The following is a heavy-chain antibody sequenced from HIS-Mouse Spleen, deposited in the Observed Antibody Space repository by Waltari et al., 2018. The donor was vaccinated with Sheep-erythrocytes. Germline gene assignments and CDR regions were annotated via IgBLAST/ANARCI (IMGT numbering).Heavy chain of an antibody. CDR3: AGEIPYSSSWYDWYFDI. J-gene: IGHJ2*01. CDR2: IFYSGGP. D-gene: IGHD6-13*01. CDR1: GGSISSSSYY. Sequence: QLQLQESGPGLVKPSETLSLPCTVSGGSISSSSYYWGWIRQPPGKGLEWIGIIFYSGGPYYNPHLKGRVTIAVNTSKTQCSLRLSSVTAADTAVYYCAGEIPYSSSWYDWYFDIWGRGTLVTVSS. V-gene: IGHV4-39*07.